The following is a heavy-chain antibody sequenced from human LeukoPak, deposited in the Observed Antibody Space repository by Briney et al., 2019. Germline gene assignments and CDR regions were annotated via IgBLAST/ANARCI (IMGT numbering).Heavy chain of an antibody. CDR1: GFTFSSYG. D-gene: IGHD3-22*01. Sequence: GGSLRLSCAASGFTFSSYGMHWVRQAPGKGLEWVAVISYDGSNKYYADSVKGRFTISRDNSKNTLYLQMNSLRAEDTAVYYCAKAEMVIPLDYTDYWGQGTLVTVSS. CDR2: ISYDGSNK. CDR3: AKAEMVIPLDYTDY. V-gene: IGHV3-30*18. J-gene: IGHJ4*02.